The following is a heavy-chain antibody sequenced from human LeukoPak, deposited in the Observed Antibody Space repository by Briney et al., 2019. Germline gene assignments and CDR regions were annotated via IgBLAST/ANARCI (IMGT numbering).Heavy chain of an antibody. V-gene: IGHV3-30*04. D-gene: IGHD2-2*01. CDR1: GFTFSSYA. Sequence: PGGSLRLPCAASGFTFSSYAMHWVRQAPGKGLEWVAVISYDGSNKYYADSVKGRFTISRDNSKNTLYLQMNSLRAEDTAVYYCVRDWEDIVVVPAAMPGNWFDPWGQGTLVTVSS. CDR3: VRDWEDIVVVPAAMPGNWFDP. CDR2: ISYDGSNK. J-gene: IGHJ5*02.